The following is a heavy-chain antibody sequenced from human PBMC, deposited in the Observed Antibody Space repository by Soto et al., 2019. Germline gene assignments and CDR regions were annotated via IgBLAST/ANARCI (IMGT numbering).Heavy chain of an antibody. Sequence: QLQLQESGPGLVKPSETLSLTCTVSGGSISSSSYYWGWIRQPPGKGLEWIGSIYYSGSTYYNPSLKSRVTISVDTSKNQFSLKLSSVTAADTAVYYCARPLDSSGYYGDAFDIWGQGTMVTVSS. CDR2: IYYSGST. J-gene: IGHJ3*02. CDR1: GGSISSSSYY. V-gene: IGHV4-39*01. CDR3: ARPLDSSGYYGDAFDI. D-gene: IGHD3-22*01.